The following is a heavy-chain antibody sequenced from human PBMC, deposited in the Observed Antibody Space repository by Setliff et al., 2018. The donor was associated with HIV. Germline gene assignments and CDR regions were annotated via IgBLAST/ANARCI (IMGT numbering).Heavy chain of an antibody. CDR3: ASIELAAMVPVDY. V-gene: IGHV3-11*06. CDR2: ISSSSYYI. Sequence: GGSLRLSCAASGFTFSDYYMSWIRQAPGKGLEWVSSISSSSYYIYYADSVKGRFTISRDNAKNSLFLRMNSLRAEDTAVYYCASIELAAMVPVDYWGQGTLVTVSS. D-gene: IGHD5-18*01. CDR1: GFTFSDYY. J-gene: IGHJ4*02.